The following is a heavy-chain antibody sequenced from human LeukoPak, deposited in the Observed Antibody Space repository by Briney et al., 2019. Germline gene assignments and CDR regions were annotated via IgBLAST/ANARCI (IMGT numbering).Heavy chain of an antibody. V-gene: IGHV4-39*01. Sequence: SETLSLTCTVSGGSISSSSYYWGWIRQPPGKGLEWIGSIYYSGSTYYNPSLKSRVTISVDTSKNQFSLKLSSVTAADTAVYYCARPGYSSSPADAFDNWGQGTMVTVSS. CDR2: IYYSGST. D-gene: IGHD6-6*01. CDR1: GGSISSSSYY. J-gene: IGHJ3*02. CDR3: ARPGYSSSPADAFDN.